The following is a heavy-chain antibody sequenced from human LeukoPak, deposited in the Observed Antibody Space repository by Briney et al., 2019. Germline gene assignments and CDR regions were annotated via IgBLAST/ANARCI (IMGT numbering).Heavy chain of an antibody. CDR2: IYHSGST. J-gene: IGHJ4*02. CDR3: ARSGSYYTTYYFDY. CDR1: GYSISSGYY. D-gene: IGHD1-26*01. Sequence: SETLSLTCTVSGYSISSGYYWGWIRQPPGKGLEWIGSIYHSGSTYYNPSLKSRVTISVDTSKNQFSLKLSSVTAADTAVYYCARSGSYYTTYYFDYWGQGTLVTVSS. V-gene: IGHV4-38-2*02.